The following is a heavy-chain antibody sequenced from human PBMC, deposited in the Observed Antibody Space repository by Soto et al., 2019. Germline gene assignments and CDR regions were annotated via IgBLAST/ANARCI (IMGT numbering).Heavy chain of an antibody. D-gene: IGHD5-12*01. J-gene: IGHJ6*02. Sequence: EVQLVESGGGLVKPGGSLRLSCAASGFTFSNAWMNWVRQAPGKGLEWVGRIKSKTDGGTTDYAAPVKGRFTISRDDSKNTLYLQMNSLKTEDTAVYYCTTDIGATIGYYYYGMDVWGQGTTVTVSS. CDR1: GFTFSNAW. V-gene: IGHV3-15*07. CDR2: IKSKTDGGTT. CDR3: TTDIGATIGYYYYGMDV.